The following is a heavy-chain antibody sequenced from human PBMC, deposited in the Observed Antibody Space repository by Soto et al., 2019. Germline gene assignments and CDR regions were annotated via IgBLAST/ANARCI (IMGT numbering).Heavy chain of an antibody. D-gene: IGHD6-13*01. CDR1: GGTFSSYA. V-gene: IGHV1-69*13. CDR3: AKDMGSSSWSERYNWFDP. J-gene: IGHJ5*02. CDR2: IIPIFGTA. Sequence: SVKVSCKASGGTFSSYAISWVRQAPGQGLEWMGGIIPIFGTANYAQKFQGRVTITADESTSTAYMELSSLRSEDTAVYYCAKDMGSSSWSERYNWFDPWGQGTLVTVSS.